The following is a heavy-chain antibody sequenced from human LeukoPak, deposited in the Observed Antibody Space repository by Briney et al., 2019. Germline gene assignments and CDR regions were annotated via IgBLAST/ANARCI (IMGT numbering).Heavy chain of an antibody. J-gene: IGHJ4*02. V-gene: IGHV3-23*01. D-gene: IGHD3-3*01. CDR1: GFTFSSYA. Sequence: GGSLRLSCAASGFTFSSYAMSWVRQAPGKGLEWVSAISGSGGSTYYADSVKGRFTISRDNSKNTLYLQMNSLRAEDTAVYYCAKDPNPVLEWLLYYFDYWGQGTLVTVSS. CDR2: ISGSGGST. CDR3: AKDPNPVLEWLLYYFDY.